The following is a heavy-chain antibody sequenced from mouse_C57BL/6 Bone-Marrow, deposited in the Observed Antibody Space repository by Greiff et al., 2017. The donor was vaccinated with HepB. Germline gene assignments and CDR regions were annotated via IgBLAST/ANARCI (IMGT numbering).Heavy chain of an antibody. Sequence: QVQLQQPGAELVKPGASVKMSCKASGYTFTTYPIEWMKQNHGKSLEWIGNFHPYNDETKYNEKFKGKAILTVEKSSSTVYLELSQLTSDDSAVYYSAKGYDCDGGFAYWGQGSLVTVSA. CDR3: AKGYDCDGGFAY. J-gene: IGHJ3*01. CDR2: FHPYNDET. D-gene: IGHD2-4*01. V-gene: IGHV1-47*01. CDR1: GYTFTTYP.